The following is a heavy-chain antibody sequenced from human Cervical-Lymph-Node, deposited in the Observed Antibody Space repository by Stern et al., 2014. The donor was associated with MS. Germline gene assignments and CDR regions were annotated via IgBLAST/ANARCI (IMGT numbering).Heavy chain of an antibody. V-gene: IGHV4-31*03. D-gene: IGHD2-2*01. CDR1: GGSISSAGYY. J-gene: IGHJ6*02. Sequence: VQLVESGPGLVKPSQTLSLTCSVSGGSISSAGYYWTWIRQRPGKGLEWIGNIYSSGNTYYNPSLKSRLIISLDTSMNQFSLRLTSVTAADTAVYYCATDKAMLAPAPRGMDVWGQGTTVTV. CDR2: IYSSGNT. CDR3: ATDKAMLAPAPRGMDV.